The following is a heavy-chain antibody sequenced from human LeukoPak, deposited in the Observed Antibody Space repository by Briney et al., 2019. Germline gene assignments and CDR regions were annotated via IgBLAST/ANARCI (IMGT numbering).Heavy chain of an antibody. Sequence: PGGSLRLSCADSGFSFGGYQMHWVRQAPGNGLEWVSSISTTGATTYYGDSVRGRFTISRDNAKNSVSLQMNNLRAADTAVYYCARGDDYGDNAIMYWGQGTLVTVSS. CDR2: ISTTGATT. J-gene: IGHJ4*02. CDR1: GFSFGGYQ. D-gene: IGHD4-17*01. V-gene: IGHV3-48*03. CDR3: ARGDDYGDNAIMY.